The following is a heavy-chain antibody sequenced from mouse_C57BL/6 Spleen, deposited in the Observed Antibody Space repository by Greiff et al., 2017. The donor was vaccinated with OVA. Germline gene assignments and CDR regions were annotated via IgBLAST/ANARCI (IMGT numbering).Heavy chain of an antibody. V-gene: IGHV1-85*01. D-gene: IGHD1-1*01. CDR2: IYPRDGST. J-gene: IGHJ1*03. CDR3: ERRGIYYGSSYDWYFDV. CDR1: GYTFTSYD. Sequence: LVESGPELVKPGASVKLSCKASGYTFTSYDINWVKQRPGQGLEWIGWIYPRDGSTKYNEKFKGKATLTVDTSSSTAYMELHSLTSEDSAVYFCERRGIYYGSSYDWYFDVWGTGTTVTVSS.